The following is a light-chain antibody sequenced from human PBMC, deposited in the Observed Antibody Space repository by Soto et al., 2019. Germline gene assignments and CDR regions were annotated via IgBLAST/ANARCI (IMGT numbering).Light chain of an antibody. J-gene: IGKJ1*01. CDR3: LQNYYSFRT. CDR2: GAS. V-gene: IGKV1-6*01. Sequence: AIQLTQSPSSLSASVGDRVTITCRASQGIAKDLGWYQQKPGKAPRLLIFGASFLQSGVPSRFSGSGSGTDFTITINGPQPEEFENYYCLQNYYSFRTFGQGTKVEIK. CDR1: QGIAKD.